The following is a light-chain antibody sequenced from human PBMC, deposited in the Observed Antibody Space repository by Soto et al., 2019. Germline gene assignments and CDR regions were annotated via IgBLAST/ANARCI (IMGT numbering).Light chain of an antibody. CDR3: QQYNNWPPLT. V-gene: IGKV3-15*01. CDR1: QSVSSN. J-gene: IGKJ4*01. CDR2: DAS. Sequence: EILMTQSPATLSVSPGERATLSCRASQSVSSNLAWYQQKPGQAPRHLIYDASTRTTGVPARFSGSGSGTEFTLTINSLQSEDFAVYYCQQYNNWPPLTFGGGTKVEIK.